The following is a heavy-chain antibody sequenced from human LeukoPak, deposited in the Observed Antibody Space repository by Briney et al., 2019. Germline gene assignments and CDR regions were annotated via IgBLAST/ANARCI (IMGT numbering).Heavy chain of an antibody. Sequence: GESLQISCKGSRYSFTSYWIGWVRQVPGKGLEWMGIIYPGDPDTRYSPSFQGQVTISADKSISTAYLQWSSLKASDTAMYYCARSREYGDVDVFDIRGQGTMVTVSS. CDR3: ARSREYGDVDVFDI. V-gene: IGHV5-51*01. D-gene: IGHD4-17*01. J-gene: IGHJ3*02. CDR2: IYPGDPDT. CDR1: RYSFTSYW.